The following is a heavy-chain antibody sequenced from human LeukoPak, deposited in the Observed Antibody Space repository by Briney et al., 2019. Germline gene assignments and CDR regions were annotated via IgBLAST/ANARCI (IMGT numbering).Heavy chain of an antibody. D-gene: IGHD3-3*01. CDR1: GFTFSSYW. V-gene: IGHV3-74*01. CDR3: AKPEHYDFWSGYPLGY. J-gene: IGHJ4*02. Sequence: GGSLRLSCAASGFTFSSYWMHWVRQAPGKGLMWVSRINSDGSSTSYADSVKGRFTISRDNAKNTLYLQMNSLRAEDTAVYYCAKPEHYDFWSGYPLGYWGQGTLVTVSS. CDR2: INSDGSST.